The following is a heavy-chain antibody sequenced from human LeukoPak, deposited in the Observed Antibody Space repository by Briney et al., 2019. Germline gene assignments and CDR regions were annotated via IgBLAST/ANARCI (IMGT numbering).Heavy chain of an antibody. J-gene: IGHJ4*02. V-gene: IGHV3-30*18. CDR1: GLTFSSYG. CDR2: ISYDGSNK. Sequence: GSLRLSCAASGLTFSSYGMHWVRQAPGKGLEWVAVISYDGSNKYYADSVKGRFTISRDNSKNTLYLQMNSLRAEDTAVYYCAKAFSSGGYYFDYWGQGTLVTVSS. D-gene: IGHD3-22*01. CDR3: AKAFSSGGYYFDY.